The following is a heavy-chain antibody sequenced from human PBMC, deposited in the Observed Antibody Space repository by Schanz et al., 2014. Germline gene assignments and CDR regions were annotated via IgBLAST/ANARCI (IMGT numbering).Heavy chain of an antibody. CDR2: INTNTANP. CDR1: GYTFAMYD. CDR3: ARGYSGYSHFDY. D-gene: IGHD5-12*01. V-gene: IGHV7-4-1*02. J-gene: IGHJ4*02. Sequence: QVQLVQSGSELKKPGASVKVSCKASGYTFAMYDMNWVRQAPGQGLEWMGWINTNTANPTYAQGFTGRFVYTLDASVTPAYLEISSLQAEATAVYYCARGYSGYSHFDYWGQGALVTVSS.